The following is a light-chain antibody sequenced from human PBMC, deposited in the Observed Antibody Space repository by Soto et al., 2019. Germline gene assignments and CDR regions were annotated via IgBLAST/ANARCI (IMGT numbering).Light chain of an antibody. J-gene: IGLJ2*01. V-gene: IGLV1-44*01. CDR2: SNN. CDR1: SSNIGSNT. Sequence: QSVLTQPPSASGTPGQRVTISGSGSSSNIGSNTVNWYQQLPGTAPKLLIYSNNQRPSGVPDRFSGSKSGTSASLAISGLQSEDEADYYCAAWDDSPVVFGGGTKLTVL. CDR3: AAWDDSPVV.